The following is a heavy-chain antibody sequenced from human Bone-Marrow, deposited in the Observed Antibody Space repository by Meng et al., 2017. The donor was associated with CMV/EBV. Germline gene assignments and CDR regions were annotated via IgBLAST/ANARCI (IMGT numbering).Heavy chain of an antibody. Sequence: SCAASGFTFIRYGMPWVRQAPGKGLECVALIWSDGSNKYFADSVKGRFTISRDNSKNTLYLQMNSLRVGDTAVYYCAKGGHGDYADYWGQGTLVTVSS. CDR2: IWSDGSNK. CDR1: GFTFIRYG. CDR3: AKGGHGDYADY. D-gene: IGHD4-17*01. J-gene: IGHJ4*02. V-gene: IGHV3-33*06.